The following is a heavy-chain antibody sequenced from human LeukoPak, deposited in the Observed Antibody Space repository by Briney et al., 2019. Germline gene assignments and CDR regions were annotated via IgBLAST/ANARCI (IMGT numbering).Heavy chain of an antibody. J-gene: IGHJ3*02. CDR1: GFTFNTYG. V-gene: IGHV3-30*02. CDR3: AKTYGGLRDDAFDI. D-gene: IGHD4-17*01. CDR2: IQYDGSNK. Sequence: GGSLRLSCAASGFTFNTYGIHWVRQAPGKGLEWVANIQYDGSNKYYAASVKGRFTISRDNSKNTLYLQMNSMRAEDTAVYYCAKTYGGLRDDAFDIWGQGTMVTVSS.